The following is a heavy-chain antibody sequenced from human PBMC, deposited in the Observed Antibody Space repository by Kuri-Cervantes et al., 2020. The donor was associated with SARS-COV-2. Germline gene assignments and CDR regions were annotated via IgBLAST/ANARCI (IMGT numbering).Heavy chain of an antibody. Sequence: GESLKISCAASGFTFSDYYMSWIRQAPGKGLEWVSYISSSGSTIYYADFVKGRFTISRDNAKNSLYLQMNSLRAEDTAVYYCARRVTFYYYMDVWGKGTTVTVSS. J-gene: IGHJ6*03. D-gene: IGHD2/OR15-2a*01. CDR2: ISSSGSTI. CDR1: GFTFSDYY. V-gene: IGHV3-11*04. CDR3: ARRVTFYYYMDV.